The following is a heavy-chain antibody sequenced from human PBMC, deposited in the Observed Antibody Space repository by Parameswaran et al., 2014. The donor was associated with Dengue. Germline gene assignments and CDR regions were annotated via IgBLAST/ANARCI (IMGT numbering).Heavy chain of an antibody. V-gene: IGHV4-59*13. Sequence: PGKGLEWIGCIYYSGSTNYNRSLKSRLTISIDTSKKQFSLKLRSVTAADTAVYYCTRVPDFWSGSNYFDPWGQGTLVPSPQ. CDR3: TRVPDFWSGSNYFDP. J-gene: IGHJ5*02. D-gene: IGHD3-3*01. CDR2: IYYSGST.